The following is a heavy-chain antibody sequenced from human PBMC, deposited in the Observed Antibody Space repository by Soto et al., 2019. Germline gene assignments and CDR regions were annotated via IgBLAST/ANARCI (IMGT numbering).Heavy chain of an antibody. CDR3: AKEVGRSSYGMDV. V-gene: IGHV3-23*01. J-gene: IGHJ6*02. CDR2: ISITGSST. CDR1: GFSFGSYA. D-gene: IGHD6-13*01. Sequence: GGSLRLSCAASGFSFGSYAMSWVRQGAGKGLEWVSAISITGSSTYYADPVRGRFTISRDKSTNTLYLQMNSLRAEDTAVYYCAKEVGRSSYGMDVWGQGTTVTVSS.